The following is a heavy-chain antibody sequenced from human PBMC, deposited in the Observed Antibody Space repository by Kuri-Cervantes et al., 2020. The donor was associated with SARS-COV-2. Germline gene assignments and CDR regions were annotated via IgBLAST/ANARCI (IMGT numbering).Heavy chain of an antibody. J-gene: IGHJ4*02. Sequence: GESLKISCKGSGYSFTSHWIGWVRQMPGKGLEWMGIIYPGDSDTRYSPSFQGQVTISVYKSISTAYLQWSSLKASDTAMYYCATSGKEEWELLGFDYWGQGTLVTVSS. D-gene: IGHD1-26*01. CDR2: IYPGDSDT. V-gene: IGHV5-51*01. CDR3: ATSGKEEWELLGFDY. CDR1: GYSFTSHW.